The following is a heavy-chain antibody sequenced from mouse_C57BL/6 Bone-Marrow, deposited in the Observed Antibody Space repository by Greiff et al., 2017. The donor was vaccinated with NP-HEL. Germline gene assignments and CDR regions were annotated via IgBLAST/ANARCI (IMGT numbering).Heavy chain of an antibody. CDR3: TGTTVVANYAMDY. D-gene: IGHD1-1*01. J-gene: IGHJ4*01. CDR1: GFTFSNYW. Sequence: EVKLEESGGGLVQPGGSMKLSCVASGFTFSNYWMNWVRQSPEKGLEWVAQIRLKSDNYATLYAVSVKGRFTISKDDYKSSVYLKMNNLRAEDTGIYYCTGTTVVANYAMDYWGQGTSVTVSS. CDR2: IRLKSDNYAT. V-gene: IGHV6-3*01.